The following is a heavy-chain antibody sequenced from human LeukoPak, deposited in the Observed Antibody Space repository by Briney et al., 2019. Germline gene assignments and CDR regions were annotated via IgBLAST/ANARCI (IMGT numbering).Heavy chain of an antibody. CDR2: IYHSGST. V-gene: IGHV4-30-2*01. J-gene: IGHJ5*02. CDR1: GGSISSGGYS. CDR3: ARGGYSYGINWFDP. D-gene: IGHD5-18*01. Sequence: SETLSLTCAVSGGSISSGGYSWSWIRQPPGKGLEWIGYIYHSGSTYYNPSLKSRVTISVDRSKNQFSLKLSSVTAADTAVYYCARGGYSYGINWFDPWGQGTLVTVSS.